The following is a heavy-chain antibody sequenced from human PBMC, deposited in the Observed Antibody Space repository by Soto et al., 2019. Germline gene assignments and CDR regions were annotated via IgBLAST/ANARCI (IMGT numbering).Heavy chain of an antibody. J-gene: IGHJ5*02. CDR3: ARQGVLRFLEWFP. CDR1: GGSISSSSYY. V-gene: IGHV4-39*01. D-gene: IGHD3-3*01. Sequence: QLQLQESGPGLVKPSETLSLTCTVSGGSISSSSYYWGWIRQPPGKGLEWIGSIYYSGSTYYNPSLKSRVTISVDTSKNQFSLKLISVTAADTAVYYCARQGVLRFLEWFPWGQGTLVTVSS. CDR2: IYYSGST.